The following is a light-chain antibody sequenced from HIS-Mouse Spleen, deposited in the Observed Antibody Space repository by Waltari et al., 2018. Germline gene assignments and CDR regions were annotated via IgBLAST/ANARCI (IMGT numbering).Light chain of an antibody. CDR1: ALPKKY. CDR2: ADS. V-gene: IGLV3-10*01. CDR3: YSTDSRGNHRV. Sequence: SYELTQPPSVSVSPGQTARITCSGDALPKKYAYWYQQKSGQAPVVVIYADSKRPSGFPDRFYGSSSGTMATLTISGAQVEDEADYYCYSTDSRGNHRVFGGGTKLTVL. J-gene: IGLJ2*01.